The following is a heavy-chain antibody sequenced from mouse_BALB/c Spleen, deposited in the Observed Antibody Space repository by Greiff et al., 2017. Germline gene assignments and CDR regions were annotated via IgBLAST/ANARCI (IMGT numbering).Heavy chain of an antibody. CDR2: INPYNDGT. D-gene: IGHD1-1*01. CDR1: GYTFTSYV. Sequence: VHVKQSGPELVKPGASVKMSCKASGYTFTSYVMHWVKQKPGQGLEWIGYINPYNDGTKYNEKFKGKATLTSDKSSSTAYMELSSLTSEDSAVYYCARGGYGSSQYYFDYWGQGTTLTVSS. V-gene: IGHV1-14*01. J-gene: IGHJ2*01. CDR3: ARGGYGSSQYYFDY.